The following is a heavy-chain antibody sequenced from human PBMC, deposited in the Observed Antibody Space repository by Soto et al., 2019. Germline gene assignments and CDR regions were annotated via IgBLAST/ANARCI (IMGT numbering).Heavy chain of an antibody. J-gene: IGHJ3*01. CDR1: GASCGKEG. CDR2: VGVRST. D-gene: IGHD2-2*01. Sequence: WFVGLGCAAWGASCGKEGMGWVRQAPGMGLEWVSTVGVRSTYYEDSVKGRFTISRDNSNNALYLQMNSLRVGDTDVYYCATATLVNPPRTRPFHVRAQGT. V-gene: IGHV3-23*01. CDR3: ATATLVNPPRTRPFHV.